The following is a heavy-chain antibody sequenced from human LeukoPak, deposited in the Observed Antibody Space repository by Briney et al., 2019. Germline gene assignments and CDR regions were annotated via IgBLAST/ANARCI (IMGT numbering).Heavy chain of an antibody. Sequence: GGSLRLSCAASGFTFSSYGMSWVRQAPGKGLEWVSAISGSGGSTYYADSVKGRFTISRDNSKNTLYLQMNSLKAEDTAVYYCARGIYDTSGYYLDYWGQGTLVTVSS. V-gene: IGHV3-23*01. CDR1: GFTFSSYG. CDR3: ARGIYDTSGYYLDY. J-gene: IGHJ4*02. D-gene: IGHD3-22*01. CDR2: ISGSGGST.